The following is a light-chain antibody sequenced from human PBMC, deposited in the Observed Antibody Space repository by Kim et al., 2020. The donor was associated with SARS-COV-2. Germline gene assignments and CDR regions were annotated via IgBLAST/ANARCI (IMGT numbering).Light chain of an antibody. CDR1: IIGVKS. CDR2: YET. J-gene: IGLJ2*01. CDR3: QVWDVSYGDHVV. V-gene: IGLV3-21*04. Sequence: PGKTATITCGGNIIGVKSVNWYQQKPGQAPVLVIYYETDRPSGIPERFSGSRSANTATLTISRVEAGDEADYYCQVWDVSYGDHVVFGGGTQLTVL.